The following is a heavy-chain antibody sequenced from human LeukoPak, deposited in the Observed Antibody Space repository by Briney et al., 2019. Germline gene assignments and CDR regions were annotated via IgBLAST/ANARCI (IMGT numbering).Heavy chain of an antibody. D-gene: IGHD1-26*01. CDR1: GFTFSSHW. CDR2: IXXDXSEK. V-gene: IGHV3-7*01. CDR3: ARDGWGLLY. J-gene: IGHJ4*02. Sequence: PGGSLRLSCAASGFTFSSHWMXXVRQAPGXXXEWVANIXXDXSEKXXXXXVXXXFXLXXDNARNSLYLQMNSLRDEDTAVYYCARDGWGLLYWGQGTLVTVSS.